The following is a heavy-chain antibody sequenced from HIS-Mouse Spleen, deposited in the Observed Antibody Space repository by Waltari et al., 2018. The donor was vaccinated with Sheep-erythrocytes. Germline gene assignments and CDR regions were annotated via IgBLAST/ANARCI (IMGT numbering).Heavy chain of an antibody. CDR1: GFTVSSNY. D-gene: IGHD6-6*01. CDR2: IYIGGST. Sequence: EVQLVESGGGLIQPGGSLRLSCAASGFTVSSNYMSWVRQAPGKGLCGVSGIYIGGSTYYADSVTGRFTISRDNSKNSLYLQMNSLRAEDTAVYYCARDSTSDAFDIWGQGTMVTVSS. V-gene: IGHV3-53*01. CDR3: ARDSTSDAFDI. J-gene: IGHJ3*02.